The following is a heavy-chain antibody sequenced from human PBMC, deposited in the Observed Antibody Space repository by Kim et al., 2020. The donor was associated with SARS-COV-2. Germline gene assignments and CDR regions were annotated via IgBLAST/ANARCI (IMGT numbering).Heavy chain of an antibody. CDR1: GGSISSSSYY. CDR3: ARGATTFYFDY. Sequence: SETLSLTCTVSGGSISSSSYYWGWIRQPPGKGLEWIGSIYYSGSTYYNPSLKSRVTISVDTSKNQFSLKLSSVTAADTAVYYCARGATTFYFDYWGQGTLVTVSS. CDR2: IYYSGST. D-gene: IGHD1-26*01. J-gene: IGHJ4*02. V-gene: IGHV4-39*01.